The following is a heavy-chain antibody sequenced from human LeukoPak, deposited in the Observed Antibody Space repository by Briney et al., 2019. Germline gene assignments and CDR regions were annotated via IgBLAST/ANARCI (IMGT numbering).Heavy chain of an antibody. CDR3: AKPRIAVVPVAPFDY. J-gene: IGHJ4*02. CDR1: GFTFSSYA. V-gene: IGHV3-23*01. D-gene: IGHD6-19*01. Sequence: PGGSLRLSCAASGFTFSSYAMSWVRQAPGKGLEWVSAISGSGGSTYCADSVKGRFTISRDNSKNTLYLQMNSLRAEDTAVYYCAKPRIAVVPVAPFDYWGQGTLVTVPS. CDR2: ISGSGGST.